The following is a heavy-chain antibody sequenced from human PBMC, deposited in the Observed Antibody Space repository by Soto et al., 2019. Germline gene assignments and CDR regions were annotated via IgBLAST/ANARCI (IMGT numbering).Heavy chain of an antibody. V-gene: IGHV4-59*01. CDR1: GDSITAYY. J-gene: IGHJ4*02. Sequence: ETLSLTCSVSGDSITAYYWTWIRQPPGRGLEYIGYISSSGNTYYNPSLRSRVAISLDTSKNQFSLSLTSVTAADTAVYYCAREHYGSGGAPFLDFWGQGTMVTI. CDR3: AREHYGSGGAPFLDF. CDR2: ISSSGNT. D-gene: IGHD2-15*01.